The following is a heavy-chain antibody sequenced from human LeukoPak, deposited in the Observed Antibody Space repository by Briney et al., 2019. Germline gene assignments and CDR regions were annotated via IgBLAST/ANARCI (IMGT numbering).Heavy chain of an antibody. Sequence: RGSLRLSCAASGFTVSSNYMSWVRQAPGKGLEWVSVIYSGGSTYYADSVKGRFTISRDNSKNTLYLQMNSLRAEDTAVYYCARYRRDGYNTNWFDPWGQGTLVTVSS. CDR2: IYSGGST. V-gene: IGHV3-66*01. CDR3: ARYRRDGYNTNWFDP. CDR1: GFTVSSNY. J-gene: IGHJ5*02. D-gene: IGHD5-24*01.